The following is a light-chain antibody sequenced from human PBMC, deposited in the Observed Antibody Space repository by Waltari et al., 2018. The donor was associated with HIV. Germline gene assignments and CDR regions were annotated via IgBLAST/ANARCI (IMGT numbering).Light chain of an antibody. J-gene: IGLJ2*01. V-gene: IGLV2-23*02. Sequence: QSALTQPASVSGSPGQSITISCTGATSDVWTYEFVSWYQQHPGKAPKLIIVEVSERPSGVSDRFSGSKSGNTASLTISGLQADDEADYYCCSFAASNTLLFGGGTRLTVL. CDR1: TSDVWTYEF. CDR2: EVS. CDR3: CSFAASNTLL.